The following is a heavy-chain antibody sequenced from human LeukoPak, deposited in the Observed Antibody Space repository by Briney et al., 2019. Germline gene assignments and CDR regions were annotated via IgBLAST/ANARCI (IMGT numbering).Heavy chain of an antibody. D-gene: IGHD3-10*01. J-gene: IGHJ4*02. Sequence: ASVKVSCKASGYTFTSYDINWVRQATGQGLEWMGWMNPNSGNTGYAQKLQGRVTMTTDTSTSTAYMELRSLRSDDTAVYYCARGLTMVRGVIPNYWGQGTLVTVSS. CDR1: GYTFTSYD. V-gene: IGHV1-8*02. CDR2: MNPNSGNT. CDR3: ARGLTMVRGVIPNY.